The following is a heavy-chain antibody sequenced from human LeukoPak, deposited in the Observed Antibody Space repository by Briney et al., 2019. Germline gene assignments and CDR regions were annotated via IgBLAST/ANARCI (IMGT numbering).Heavy chain of an antibody. CDR2: ITTGDGNT. CDR1: GFTFSSYT. J-gene: IGHJ6*02. CDR3: ARERFRYYGMDV. Sequence: GGSLRLSCTASGFTFSSYTMTWVRQAPGQGLKWVSTITTGDGNTYYADSVKGRFTVSRDDSKNTLYLQMNSLRAEDTAVYYCARERFRYYGMDVWGQGTTVTVSS. V-gene: IGHV3-23*01. D-gene: IGHD3-3*01.